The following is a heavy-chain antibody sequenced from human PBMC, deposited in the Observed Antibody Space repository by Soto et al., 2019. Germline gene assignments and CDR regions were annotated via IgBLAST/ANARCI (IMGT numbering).Heavy chain of an antibody. CDR1: GFTFSSYG. Sequence: GGSLRLSCAASGFTFSSYGMHWVRQAPGKGLEWVAVISYDGSNKYYADSVKGRFTISRDNSKNTLYLQMNSLRAEDTAVYYCAKVLSVGATRAGSFDYWGQGTLVTVSS. D-gene: IGHD1-26*01. CDR3: AKVLSVGATRAGSFDY. V-gene: IGHV3-30*18. J-gene: IGHJ4*02. CDR2: ISYDGSNK.